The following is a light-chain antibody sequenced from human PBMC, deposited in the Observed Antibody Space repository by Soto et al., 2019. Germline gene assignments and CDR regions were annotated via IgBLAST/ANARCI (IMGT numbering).Light chain of an antibody. Sequence: EIVLTQSPVTMSLSPGERATLSCRASQSVSNSLAWFQQKPGQAPRLLIYDTSNRATGIPARFSGSGSGTDFTLTISSLEPEDFAVYYCQQRSNGPYTFGRGPSWRSN. CDR3: QQRSNGPYT. J-gene: IGKJ2*01. CDR2: DTS. V-gene: IGKV3-11*01. CDR1: QSVSNS.